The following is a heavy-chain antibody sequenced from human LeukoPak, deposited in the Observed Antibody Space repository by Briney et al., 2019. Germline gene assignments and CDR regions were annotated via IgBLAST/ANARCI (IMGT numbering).Heavy chain of an antibody. CDR3: ARGRVAVRSDAFDI. CDR2: ISSSGSTI. J-gene: IGHJ3*02. Sequence: GGSLRLSCAASGFTFSDYYMSWIRQAPGKGLEWVSYISSSGSTIYYAGSVKGRFTISRDNAKNSLNLQMNSLRAEDTAVYYCARGRVAVRSDAFDIWGQGTMVTVSS. CDR1: GFTFSDYY. D-gene: IGHD6-19*01. V-gene: IGHV3-11*04.